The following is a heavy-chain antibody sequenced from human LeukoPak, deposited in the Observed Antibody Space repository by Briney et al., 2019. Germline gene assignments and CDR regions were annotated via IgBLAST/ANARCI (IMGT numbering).Heavy chain of an antibody. D-gene: IGHD3-3*01. CDR3: QSRYLEWLLEY. Sequence: SETLSLTCTVSGGSINSSNYYWGWIRQPPGKGLEWIGSIYSSGSAYYNPSLKSRVAISVDTSKNQFSLRLSSVTAADTAVYYCQSRYLEWLLEYWGQGTLVTVSS. CDR2: IYSSGSA. J-gene: IGHJ4*02. V-gene: IGHV4-39*01. CDR1: GGSINSSNYY.